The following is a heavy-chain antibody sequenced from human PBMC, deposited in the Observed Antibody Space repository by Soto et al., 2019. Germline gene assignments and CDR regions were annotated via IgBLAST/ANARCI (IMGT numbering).Heavy chain of an antibody. Sequence: QVQLQESGPGLVKPSQTLSLTCTVSGGSISSAGYYWSWIRQVPGKGLEWIGYIYYSGSTYYKPSLKSRATISLDTSKNQFSLKLGSVTAADTAVYYCATNEAAAGIGPVFEYWGQGTLVTVSS. V-gene: IGHV4-31*03. D-gene: IGHD6-13*01. CDR1: GGSISSAGYY. CDR2: IYYSGST. CDR3: ATNEAAAGIGPVFEY. J-gene: IGHJ4*02.